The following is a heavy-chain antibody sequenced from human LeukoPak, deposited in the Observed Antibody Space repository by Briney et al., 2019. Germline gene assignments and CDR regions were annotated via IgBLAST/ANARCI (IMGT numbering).Heavy chain of an antibody. CDR2: ISAYNGNT. Sequence: ASVKVSCKASGYTFTSYGISWVRQAPGQGLEWMGWISAYNGNTNYAQKLQGRVTMTTDTSTSTAYMELRSLRSDDTVVYYCARARRIVVVPAELGYWGQGTLVTVSS. J-gene: IGHJ4*02. CDR1: GYTFTSYG. D-gene: IGHD2-2*01. CDR3: ARARRIVVVPAELGY. V-gene: IGHV1-18*01.